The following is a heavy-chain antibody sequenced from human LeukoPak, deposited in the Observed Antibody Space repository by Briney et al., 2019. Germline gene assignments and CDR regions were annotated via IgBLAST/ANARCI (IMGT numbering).Heavy chain of an antibody. J-gene: IGHJ4*02. D-gene: IGHD3-3*01. V-gene: IGHV4-39*07. Sequence: PSETLSLTCTVSGGSITSSTHYWGWIRQPPGKGLEWIGTIYYTGSPTFYNPSLKSRLTISVDTSKSHFSLKLTSVTAADTAVYYCAREEAFWSGAITLDYWGQGTLVTVSS. CDR2: IYYTGSPT. CDR1: GGSITSSTHY. CDR3: AREEAFWSGAITLDY.